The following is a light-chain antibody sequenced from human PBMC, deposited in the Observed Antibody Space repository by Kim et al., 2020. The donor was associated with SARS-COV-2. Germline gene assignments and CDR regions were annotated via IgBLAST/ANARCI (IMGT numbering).Light chain of an antibody. CDR1: QNVNTY. CDR2: GAS. Sequence: PGERVTLSCRASQNVNTYLAWYQKKPGQAPRLLIYGASTRATGFPARFSGSGSGTEFTLTISSLQSEDFATYYCQQYQSWPPQFGQGTKVDIK. V-gene: IGKV3-15*01. J-gene: IGKJ1*01. CDR3: QQYQSWPPQ.